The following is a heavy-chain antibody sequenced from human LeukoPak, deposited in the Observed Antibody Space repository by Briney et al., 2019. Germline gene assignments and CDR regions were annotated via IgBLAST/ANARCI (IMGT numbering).Heavy chain of an antibody. J-gene: IGHJ4*02. V-gene: IGHV4-59*12. D-gene: IGHD1-26*01. Sequence: SETLSLTCTVSGGSISSYYWSWIRQPPGKGLEWIGYMYYSGSTNYNPSLKSRVTISVDTSKNQFSLKLSSVTAADTAIYYCSRESGAFCPFGYWGQGTLVIVPP. CDR3: SRESGAFCPFGY. CDR1: GGSISSYY. CDR2: MYYSGST.